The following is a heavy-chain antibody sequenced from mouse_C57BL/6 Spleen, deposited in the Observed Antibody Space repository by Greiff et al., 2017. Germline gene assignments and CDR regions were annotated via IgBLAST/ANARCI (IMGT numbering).Heavy chain of an antibody. CDR1: GYSFTDYN. V-gene: IGHV1-39*01. CDR3: ARGDYDPNYYAMDY. J-gene: IGHJ4*01. Sequence: LEESGPELVKPGASVKISCKASGYSFTDYNMNWVKQSNGKSLEWIGVINPNYGTTSYNQKFKGKATLTVDQSSSTAYMQLNSLTSEDSAVYYCARGDYDPNYYAMDYWGQGTSVTVSS. CDR2: INPNYGTT. D-gene: IGHD2-4*01.